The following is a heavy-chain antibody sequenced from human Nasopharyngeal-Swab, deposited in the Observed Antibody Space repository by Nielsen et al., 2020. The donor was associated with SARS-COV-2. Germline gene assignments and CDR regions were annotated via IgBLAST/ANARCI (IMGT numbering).Heavy chain of an antibody. CDR1: GYIFNDHF. D-gene: IGHD5-24*01. CDR3: ARAAIDQHFDL. Sequence: ASVKVSCKAPGYIFNDHFIHWVRQAPGQGLEWMGIINPSGTGTTHAQRFQGRVTMTRDTSTSTVHMELSSLRSGDTAVYYCARAAIDQHFDLWGPGTLVTVSS. J-gene: IGHJ4*02. V-gene: IGHV1-46*02. CDR2: INPSGTGT.